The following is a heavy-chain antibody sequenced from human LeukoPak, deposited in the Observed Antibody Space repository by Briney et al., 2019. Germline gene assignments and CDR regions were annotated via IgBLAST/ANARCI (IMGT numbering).Heavy chain of an antibody. J-gene: IGHJ1*01. V-gene: IGHV3-23*01. D-gene: IGHD1-26*01. CDR2: ISGSGGST. Sequence: GGSLRLSCAASGFTFSSYAMSWVRQAPGKGLEWVSAISGSGGSTYYADSVKGRFTISRDNSKNTLYLQMNSLRAEDTAVYYCAKVAVRSGSYYGYFQHWGQGTLVTVSS. CDR1: GFTFSSYA. CDR3: AKVAVRSGSYYGYFQH.